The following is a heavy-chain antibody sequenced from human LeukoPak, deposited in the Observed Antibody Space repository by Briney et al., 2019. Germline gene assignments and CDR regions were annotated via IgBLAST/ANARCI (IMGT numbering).Heavy chain of an antibody. D-gene: IGHD2-21*02. CDR1: GGSISSSSYY. Sequence: PSETLSLTCTVSGGSISSSSYYWGWIRQPPGKGLEWIGSIYYSGSTYYNPSLKSRVTISVDTSKNQFSLKLSSVTAADTAVYYCARRDGDYYGMDVWGQGTTVTFSS. CDR3: ARRDGDYYGMDV. J-gene: IGHJ6*02. CDR2: IYYSGST. V-gene: IGHV4-39*01.